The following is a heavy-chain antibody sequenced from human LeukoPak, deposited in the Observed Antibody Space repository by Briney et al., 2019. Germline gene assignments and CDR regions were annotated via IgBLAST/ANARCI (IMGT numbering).Heavy chain of an antibody. CDR1: GYTFTSYY. Sequence: ASVRVSCKASGYTFTSYYIHWVRQAPGQGLEWMGWMNPDSGGTNYAQKFQDRVTMNRDTSITTAYMELSRLTSDDTAVYYCARDPDLYYGSGSYCDYWGQGTLVTVSS. CDR2: MNPDSGGT. V-gene: IGHV1-2*02. D-gene: IGHD3-10*01. J-gene: IGHJ4*02. CDR3: ARDPDLYYGSGSYCDY.